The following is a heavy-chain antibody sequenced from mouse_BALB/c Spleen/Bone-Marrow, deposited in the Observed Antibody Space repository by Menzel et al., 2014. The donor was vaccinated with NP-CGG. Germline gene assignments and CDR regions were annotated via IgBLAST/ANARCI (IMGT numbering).Heavy chain of an antibody. Sequence: DVHLVESGGGLVQPGGSMKLSCVASGFTFSNYWMNWVRQSPEKGLEWVAEIRLKSNNYATHYAESVKGRFTISRDDSKSSVYLQMNSLRAEDTGIYYCTRPFAYWGQGTLVTVSA. CDR3: TRPFAY. V-gene: IGHV6-6*02. CDR1: GFTFSNYW. CDR2: IRLKSNNYAT. J-gene: IGHJ3*01.